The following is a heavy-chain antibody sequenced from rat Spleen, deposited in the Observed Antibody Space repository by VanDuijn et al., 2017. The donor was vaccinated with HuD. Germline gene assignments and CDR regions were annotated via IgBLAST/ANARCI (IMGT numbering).Heavy chain of an antibody. D-gene: IGHD1-7*01. CDR3: TRENTLDGWDY. Sequence: EVHLVESGGGLVQPGGSLKLSCVASGFTFNNYWMTWIRQAPGKGLEWVATITHIGATSYYPDSVKGRFTISREDGRSTLYLQMNSLRSEDTATYYCTRENTLDGWDYWGQGVMVTVSS. V-gene: IGHV5-31*01. CDR1: GFTFNNYW. J-gene: IGHJ2*01. CDR2: ITHIGATS.